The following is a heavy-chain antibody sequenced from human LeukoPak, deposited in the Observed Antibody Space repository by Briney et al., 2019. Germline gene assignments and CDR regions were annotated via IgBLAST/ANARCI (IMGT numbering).Heavy chain of an antibody. Sequence: PGGSLRLSCAASGFTVSSNYMSWVRQAPGKGLEWVSVIYAGGTTYYADSVKGRFTISRDNSKNTVYLQINSLSAEDTAIYYCARETLAGFDCWGQGTLVTVSS. D-gene: IGHD6-19*01. CDR3: ARETLAGFDC. V-gene: IGHV3-53*01. CDR1: GFTVSSNY. CDR2: IYAGGTT. J-gene: IGHJ4*02.